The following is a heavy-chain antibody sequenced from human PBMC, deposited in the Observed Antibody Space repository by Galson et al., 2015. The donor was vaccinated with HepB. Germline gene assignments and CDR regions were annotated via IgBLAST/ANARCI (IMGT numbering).Heavy chain of an antibody. CDR2: ISSSSSYI. J-gene: IGHJ4*02. D-gene: IGHD6-13*01. CDR3: ARFRIAAAASGGYYFDY. Sequence: SLRLSCAASGFTFSSYSMNWVRQAPGKGLEWVSSISSSSSYIYYADSVKGRFTISRDNAKNSLYLQMNSLRAEDTAVYYCARFRIAAAASGGYYFDYWGQGTLVTVSS. V-gene: IGHV3-21*01. CDR1: GFTFSSYS.